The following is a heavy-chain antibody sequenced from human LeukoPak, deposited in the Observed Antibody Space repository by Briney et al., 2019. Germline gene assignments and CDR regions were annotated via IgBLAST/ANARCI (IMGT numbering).Heavy chain of an antibody. CDR1: GFTFSSYS. CDR2: IKYDGSYT. J-gene: IGHJ4*02. CDR3: ARDSSSVPEY. D-gene: IGHD2-2*01. Sequence: GGSLRLSCAASGFTFSSYSMNWVRHGPGKGLVWLSRIKYDGSYTSYADSVKGRFTVSRDNAKNTLYLQMNSLRAEDTAVYYCARDSSSVPEYWGQGTPVTVSS. V-gene: IGHV3-74*01.